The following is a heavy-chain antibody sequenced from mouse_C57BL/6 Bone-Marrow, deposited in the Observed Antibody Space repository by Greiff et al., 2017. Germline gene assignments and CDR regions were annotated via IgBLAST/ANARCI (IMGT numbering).Heavy chain of an antibody. CDR3: ARAETAQATCGWFAY. D-gene: IGHD3-2*02. CDR1: GFTFSDYY. Sequence: EVMLVESEGGLVQPGSSMKLSCTASGFTFSDYYMAWVRQVPEKGLEWVANISYDGSSTYYLDTLKSRFIISRDNAKNILYLQMSSLKSEDTATYYCARAETAQATCGWFAYWGQGTLVTVSA. CDR2: ISYDGSST. J-gene: IGHJ3*01. V-gene: IGHV5-16*01.